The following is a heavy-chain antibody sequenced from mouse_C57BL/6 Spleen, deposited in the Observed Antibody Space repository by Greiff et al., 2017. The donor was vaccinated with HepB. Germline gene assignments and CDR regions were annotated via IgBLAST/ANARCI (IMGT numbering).Heavy chain of an antibody. CDR1: GFNIKDDY. V-gene: IGHV14-4*01. D-gene: IGHD1-1*01. CDR3: TTPIYDCGSSFAY. Sequence: EVHLVESGAELVRPGASVKLSCTASGFNIKDDYMHWVKQRPEQGLEWIGWIDPENGDTEYASKFQGKATITADTSSNTAYLQLSSLTSEDTAVYYCTTPIYDCGSSFAYWGQGTLVTVSA. CDR2: IDPENGDT. J-gene: IGHJ3*01.